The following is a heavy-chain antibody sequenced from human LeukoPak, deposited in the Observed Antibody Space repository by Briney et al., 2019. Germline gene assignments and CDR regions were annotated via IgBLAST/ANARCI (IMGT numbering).Heavy chain of an antibody. CDR2: IIPIFGTA. CDR1: GGTFSSYT. CDR3: ARDRKWEAGYYYYYMDV. Sequence: ASVKVSCKASGGTFSSYTISWVRQAPGQGLEWMGRIIPIFGTANYAQKFQGRVTITTDESTSTAYMELSSLRSEDTAVYYCARDRKWEAGYYYYYMDVWGKGTTVTVSS. J-gene: IGHJ6*03. V-gene: IGHV1-69*05. D-gene: IGHD1-26*01.